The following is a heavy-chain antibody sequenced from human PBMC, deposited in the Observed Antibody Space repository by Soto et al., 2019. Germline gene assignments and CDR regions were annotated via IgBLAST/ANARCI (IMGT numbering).Heavy chain of an antibody. Sequence: GESLKISCQGSGYNFPTYWIAWVRQMPGKGLEWMGVIFPADSDTRYNPSFQGQVTISADQSISTSDLQWSSLKASDTAMYYCARLAGDYEDSDYYFGMDVWGQGTTVTVSS. J-gene: IGHJ6*02. CDR1: GYNFPTYW. CDR3: ARLAGDYEDSDYYFGMDV. D-gene: IGHD4-17*01. CDR2: IFPADSDT. V-gene: IGHV5-51*01.